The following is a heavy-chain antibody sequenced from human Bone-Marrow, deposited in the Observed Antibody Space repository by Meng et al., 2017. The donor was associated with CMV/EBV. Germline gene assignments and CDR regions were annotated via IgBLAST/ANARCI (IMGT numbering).Heavy chain of an antibody. CDR1: GFTFSDYY. V-gene: IGHV3-11*04. Sequence: GESLKIPCAASGFTFSDYYMSWVRQAPGKGLEWVSYISSSGSTIHYADSEKGRFTISRDNAKNSLYLQKNSLRAEDTAVYYCARARTLTKTMDAWGQGTTVTVSS. J-gene: IGHJ6*01. CDR3: ARARTLTKTMDA. CDR2: ISSSGSTI. D-gene: IGHD4-11*01.